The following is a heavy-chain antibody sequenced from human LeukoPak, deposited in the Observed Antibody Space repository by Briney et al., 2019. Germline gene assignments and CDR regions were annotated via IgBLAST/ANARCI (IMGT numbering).Heavy chain of an antibody. J-gene: IGHJ4*02. CDR3: ARVPRVRAGYAYYFDY. V-gene: IGHV1-69*13. D-gene: IGHD5-12*01. Sequence: ASVKVSCKASGGTFSSYAISWVRQAPGQGLEWMGGIIPIFGTANYAQKFQGRVTITADESTSTAYMELSSLRSEDTAVYYCARVPRVRAGYAYYFDYWGQGTLVTVSS. CDR2: IIPIFGTA. CDR1: GGTFSSYA.